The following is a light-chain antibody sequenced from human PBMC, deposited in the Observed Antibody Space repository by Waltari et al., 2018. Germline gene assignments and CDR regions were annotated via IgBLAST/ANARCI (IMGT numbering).Light chain of an antibody. CDR3: AAWDDSLKGRV. V-gene: IGLV1-44*01. Sequence: QSVLTQPSSASGTPGQGVTVSCSGSTSNIGRNGVSWYQQLPGTAPKLLIHTDNQRPSGVPDRFSGSKSGTSASLAISGLQSEDEAHYYCAAWDDSLKGRVFGGGTKVTVL. J-gene: IGLJ3*02. CDR1: TSNIGRNG. CDR2: TDN.